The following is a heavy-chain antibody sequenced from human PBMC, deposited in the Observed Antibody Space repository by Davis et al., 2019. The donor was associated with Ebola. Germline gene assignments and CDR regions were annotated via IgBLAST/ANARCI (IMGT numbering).Heavy chain of an antibody. CDR2: TSHNERER. J-gene: IGHJ4*02. CDR1: GFTFSNHA. Sequence: PGGSLRLSCVASGFTFSNHAMHWVRQAPGKGLEWVAVTSHNERERFYGESVQGRFTISRDNSENVLYLQMDSLRPDDTAIYFCARALHDEVLDHWGQGTPVTVSS. V-gene: IGHV3-30*04. CDR3: ARALHDEVLDH. D-gene: IGHD1-1*01.